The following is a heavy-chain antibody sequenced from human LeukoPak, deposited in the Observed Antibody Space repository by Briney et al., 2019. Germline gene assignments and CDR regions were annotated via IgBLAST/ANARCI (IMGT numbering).Heavy chain of an antibody. J-gene: IGHJ3*02. Sequence: GGSLRLPCAASGFTFSSYAMSWVRQAPGKGLEWVSVISGSGGNRDYADSVKGRFTISRDNSKNTLYLQMNSLRADDTAVYYCAKGIVVVVAMNAFDIWGQGTMVTVSS. CDR1: GFTFSSYA. D-gene: IGHD2-15*01. CDR2: ISGSGGNR. V-gene: IGHV3-23*01. CDR3: AKGIVVVVAMNAFDI.